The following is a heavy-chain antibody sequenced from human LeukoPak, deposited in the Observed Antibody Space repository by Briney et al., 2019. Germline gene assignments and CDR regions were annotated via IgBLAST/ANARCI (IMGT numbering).Heavy chain of an antibody. J-gene: IGHJ1*01. CDR3: ARGEVSSWFDYFQH. D-gene: IGHD6-13*01. CDR2: INPSSGGT. CDR1: GYTFTVYY. V-gene: IGHV1-2*02. Sequence: GASVKVSCKASGYTFTVYYMHWGREAPGQGVEWGGWINPSSGGTKFAQELQGRVTMTRDTSISTGYMELSRLRSDDTAVYYCARGEVSSWFDYFQHWGQGTLVTVSS.